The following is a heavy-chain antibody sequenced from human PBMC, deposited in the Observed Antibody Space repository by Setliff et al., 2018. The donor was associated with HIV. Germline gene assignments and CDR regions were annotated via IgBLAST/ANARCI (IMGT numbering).Heavy chain of an antibody. CDR2: IIPNSGAT. J-gene: IGHJ3*02. CDR3: ATKVYCTNGVCLDAFDI. D-gene: IGHD2-8*01. Sequence: EASVKVSCKASGYTFTGYYMHWVRQAPGQGLEWMGRIIPNSGATNYAQKFQGRVTMTRDTSISTAYMELSRLRSDDTAVYYCATKVYCTNGVCLDAFDIWGQGTMVTVS. CDR1: GYTFTGYY. V-gene: IGHV1-2*06.